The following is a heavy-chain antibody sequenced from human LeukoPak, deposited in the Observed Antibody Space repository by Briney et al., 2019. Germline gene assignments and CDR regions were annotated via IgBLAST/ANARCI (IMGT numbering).Heavy chain of an antibody. Sequence: ASVKVSCKASGYTFTDYYIHWVRQAPGQGFEWMGWINPNSGDTNSAQKFQGRVTMTRDTSISTAHMELSRLRSDDTAVYYCARANFLYCSSTTCLFDYWGQGTLVIVSS. D-gene: IGHD2-2*01. V-gene: IGHV1-2*02. CDR2: INPNSGDT. CDR1: GYTFTDYY. CDR3: ARANFLYCSSTTCLFDY. J-gene: IGHJ4*02.